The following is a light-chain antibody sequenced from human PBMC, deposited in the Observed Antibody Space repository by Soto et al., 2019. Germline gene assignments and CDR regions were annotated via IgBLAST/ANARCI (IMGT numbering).Light chain of an antibody. Sequence: QSVLTQPASVSGSPGQSITISCTGTSSDVGGYNYVSWYQQHPGKAPKLMIYEVSNRPSGVSNRFSGSKSGNTASLTIYGLQAEDEADYYCSSYTSSSTPFYVFGTGTKVTVL. CDR2: EVS. J-gene: IGLJ1*01. CDR3: SSYTSSSTPFYV. V-gene: IGLV2-14*01. CDR1: SSDVGGYNY.